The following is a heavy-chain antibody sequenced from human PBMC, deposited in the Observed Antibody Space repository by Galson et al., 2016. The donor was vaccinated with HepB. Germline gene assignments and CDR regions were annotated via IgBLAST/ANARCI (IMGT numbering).Heavy chain of an antibody. J-gene: IGHJ5*02. CDR1: GFTFSSYW. D-gene: IGHD3-22*01. CDR3: ARLVSYYYSSYGHFFGCFDP. V-gene: IGHV3-74*01. Sequence: SLRLSCAASGFTFSSYWMHWVRQAPGKGLVWVSRLSSDGSSTSYADSVKGRFTISRDNAKNTLYLQMNSLRAEDTAVYYCARLVSYYYSSYGHFFGCFDPWGQGTLVTVSS. CDR2: LSSDGSST.